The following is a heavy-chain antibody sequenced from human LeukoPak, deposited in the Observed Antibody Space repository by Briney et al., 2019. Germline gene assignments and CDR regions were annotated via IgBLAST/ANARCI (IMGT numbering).Heavy chain of an antibody. CDR3: ARDRTTMIRGVTLPLNYFDS. V-gene: IGHV1-2*04. Sequence: ASVKVSCKASGYTFTGYYMHWVRQVPGQGLEWMGWINPNSGGTNYAQKFQGWVTMTRDTSITTVYMELTSLKSDDTAVYYCARDRTTMIRGVTLPLNYFDSWGQGTLVTVSS. D-gene: IGHD3-10*01. CDR1: GYTFTGYY. CDR2: INPNSGGT. J-gene: IGHJ4*02.